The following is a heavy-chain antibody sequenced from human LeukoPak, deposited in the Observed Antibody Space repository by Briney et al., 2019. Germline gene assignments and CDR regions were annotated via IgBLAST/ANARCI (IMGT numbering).Heavy chain of an antibody. CDR1: GFNLSDYY. CDR2: ISNNGYPT. Sequence: GGSLRLSCAASGFNLSDYYMTWIRQAPGKGLEWLSYISNNGYPTYYRDSVKGRFTISRDNAKDSLYLEMNSLTVEDTAVYYCARQKRTFDYWGRGTLVTVS. J-gene: IGHJ4*02. CDR3: ARQKRTFDY. V-gene: IGHV3-11*01.